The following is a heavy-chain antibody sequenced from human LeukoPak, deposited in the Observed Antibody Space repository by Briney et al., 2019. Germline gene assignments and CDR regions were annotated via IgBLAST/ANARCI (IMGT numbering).Heavy chain of an antibody. CDR3: AKGGNGPFDY. CDR1: GFTVSSNY. Sequence: GGSLRLSYAASGFTVSSNYMSWVRQAPGKGLEWVSVIYSGGSTYYADSVKGRFTISRDNSKNTLYLQVNSLRAEDTAVYYCAKGGNGPFDYWGQGTLVTVSS. D-gene: IGHD3-16*01. CDR2: IYSGGST. J-gene: IGHJ4*02. V-gene: IGHV3-53*01.